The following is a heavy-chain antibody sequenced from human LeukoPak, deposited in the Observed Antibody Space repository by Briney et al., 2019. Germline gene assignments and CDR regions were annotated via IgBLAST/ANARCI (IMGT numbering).Heavy chain of an antibody. D-gene: IGHD3-16*01. CDR2: ISDSGGST. Sequence: PGGSLRLSCAASGFTFSSYAMSWVRQAPGKGLEWDSAISDSGGSTYYADSVKGRFTISRDNSKNTLYLQMNSLRAEDTAVYYCAKDSLSLHSNPLGRFDYWGQGTLVTVSS. CDR3: AKDSLSLHSNPLGRFDY. V-gene: IGHV3-23*01. CDR1: GFTFSSYA. J-gene: IGHJ4*02.